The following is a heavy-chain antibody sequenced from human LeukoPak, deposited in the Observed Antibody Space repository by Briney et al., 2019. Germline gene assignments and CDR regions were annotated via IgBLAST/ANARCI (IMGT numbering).Heavy chain of an antibody. J-gene: IGHJ4*02. Sequence: PGGSLRLSCAASGFTFSSYAMSWVRQAPGKGLEWVSAISGSGGSTYYADSVKGRFTTSRDNSKNTLYLQMNSLRAEDTAVYYCARAVGASEGVDYWGQGTLVTVSS. V-gene: IGHV3-23*01. CDR3: ARAVGASEGVDY. CDR2: ISGSGGST. CDR1: GFTFSSYA. D-gene: IGHD1-26*01.